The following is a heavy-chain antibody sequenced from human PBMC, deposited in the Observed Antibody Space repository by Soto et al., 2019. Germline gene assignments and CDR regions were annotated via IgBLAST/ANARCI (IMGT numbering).Heavy chain of an antibody. CDR1: GFTFSSYA. CDR3: ANSIGGGYRAYWYFDL. J-gene: IGHJ2*01. V-gene: IGHV3-23*01. CDR2: ISGSGGST. Sequence: GGSLRLSCAASGFTFSSYAMSWVRQAPGKGLEWVSAISGSGGSTYYADSVKGRFTISRDNSKNTLYLQMNSLRAEDTAVYYCANSIGGGYRAYWYFDLWGRGTLVTVSS. D-gene: IGHD1-26*01.